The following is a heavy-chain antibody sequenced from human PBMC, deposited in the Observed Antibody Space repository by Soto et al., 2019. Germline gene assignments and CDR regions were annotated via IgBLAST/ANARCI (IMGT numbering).Heavy chain of an antibody. D-gene: IGHD3-3*01. V-gene: IGHV3-30-3*01. CDR1: EFTFSTYP. CDR2: ISYDETNK. Sequence: QVLLVESGGGVVQPGRSLRLSCAASEFTFSTYPMHWVRQAPGKGLEWVAVISYDETNKYYADSVKGRFTISRDNSKNTLYLQMNSLRADDTDVYYCARGASDFWGGYPEIHYFDYWGQGTLVTVSS. CDR3: ARGASDFWGGYPEIHYFDY. J-gene: IGHJ4*02.